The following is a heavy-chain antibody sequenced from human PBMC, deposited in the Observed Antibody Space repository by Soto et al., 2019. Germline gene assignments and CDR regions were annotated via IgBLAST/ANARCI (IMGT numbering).Heavy chain of an antibody. D-gene: IGHD3-3*01. CDR3: AKGATIFGVAYNWFDP. CDR2: ISGSGGST. V-gene: IGHV3-23*01. J-gene: IGHJ5*02. CDR1: GFTFSSYA. Sequence: GGSLRLHCADSGFTFSSYAMSWVRQAPGKGLYWVSAISGSGGSTYYADSVKGRFTISRDNSKNTLYLQMNSLRAEDTAVYYCAKGATIFGVAYNWFDPWGQGTLVTVSS.